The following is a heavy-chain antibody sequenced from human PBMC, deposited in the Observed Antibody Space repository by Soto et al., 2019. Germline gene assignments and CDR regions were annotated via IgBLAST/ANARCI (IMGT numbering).Heavy chain of an antibody. Sequence: WRSLTLSCPASGFTFSSYAMSRVSQAPGKGLEWVSAISGSGGSTCYADSVKGRFTISRDNSKSTLYLQMNSLRAEDTAVYYCAKGLHYFDYWGQGTLVTVSS. CDR2: ISGSGGST. CDR3: AKGLHYFDY. V-gene: IGHV3-23*01. J-gene: IGHJ4*02. CDR1: GFTFSSYA.